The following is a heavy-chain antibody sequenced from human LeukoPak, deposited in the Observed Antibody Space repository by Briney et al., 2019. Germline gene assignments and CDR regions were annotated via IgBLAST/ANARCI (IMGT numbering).Heavy chain of an antibody. CDR2: ISGSGGST. D-gene: IGHD3-16*01. J-gene: IGHJ4*02. CDR3: AKDLLTFGGVIGYFDY. Sequence: GGSLRLSCATSGFTYSSYAMSWVRQAPGKGLEWVAAISGSGGSTYYADSVKGRFTISRDNSKNTLFLQMNSLRADDTAVFYCAKDLLTFGGVIGYFDYWGQGTLVTVSS. CDR1: GFTYSSYA. V-gene: IGHV3-23*01.